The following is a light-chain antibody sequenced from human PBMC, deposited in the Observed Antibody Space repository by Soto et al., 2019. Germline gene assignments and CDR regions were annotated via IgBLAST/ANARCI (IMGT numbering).Light chain of an antibody. J-gene: IGLJ1*01. Sequence: QSVLTQPASVSGSPGQSITISCTGTSSDVGSYNLVSWYQHRPGKAPKLLIYVVVKRPSGVYSRFSGSKSGNTASLTISGLQAEDEADYYCCSYAGSGTPYVFGTGTKLTVL. CDR1: SSDVGSYNL. CDR3: CSYAGSGTPYV. V-gene: IGLV2-23*02. CDR2: VVV.